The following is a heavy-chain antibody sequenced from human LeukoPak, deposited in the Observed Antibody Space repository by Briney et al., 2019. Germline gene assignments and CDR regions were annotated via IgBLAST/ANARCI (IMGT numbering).Heavy chain of an antibody. Sequence: ASVKVSCKGSGYTFTGSYMHWVRQAPGQGLEWMGWINPNSGGTNYAQKFRGRVTMTRDTSISTAYMELSRLRSEDTAVYYCATPTLPGYYTFDYWGQGTLVTVSS. D-gene: IGHD3/OR15-3a*01. J-gene: IGHJ4*02. CDR2: INPNSGGT. CDR3: ATPTLPGYYTFDY. V-gene: IGHV1-2*02. CDR1: GYTFTGSY.